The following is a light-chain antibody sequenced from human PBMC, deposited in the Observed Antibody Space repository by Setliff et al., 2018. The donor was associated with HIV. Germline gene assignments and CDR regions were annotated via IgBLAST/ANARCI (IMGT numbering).Light chain of an antibody. Sequence: QSVLTQPPSVSGAPGQSVTISCAGGSSNIGAGYDVHWYQQLPGASPKLLIYGSSNRPSGVPDRFSGSKSGTSASLAITGLQAEDEADYYCQSYGSRLNVYVFATGTKVTVL. CDR3: QSYGSRLNVYV. CDR2: GSS. J-gene: IGLJ1*01. CDR1: SSNIGAGYD. V-gene: IGLV1-40*01.